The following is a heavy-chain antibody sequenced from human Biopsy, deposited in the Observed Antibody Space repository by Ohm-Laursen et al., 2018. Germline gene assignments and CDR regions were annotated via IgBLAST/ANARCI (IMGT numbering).Heavy chain of an antibody. J-gene: IGHJ4*02. CDR3: ARWETTLGRSLDS. D-gene: IGHD1-26*01. CDR2: MSPNTGNT. Sequence: ASVKVSCKASGYTFTSHDINWVRQATGQGLEWTGWMSPNTGNTVYAQRFQDRVTMTSDTSTGTAYMELTSLTSDDTAVYFCARWETTLGRSLDSWGQGTLVAVSS. V-gene: IGHV1-8*01. CDR1: GYTFTSHD.